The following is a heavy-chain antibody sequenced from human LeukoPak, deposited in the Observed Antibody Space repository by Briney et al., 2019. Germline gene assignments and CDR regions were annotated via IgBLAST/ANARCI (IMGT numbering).Heavy chain of an antibody. Sequence: PGGSLTLSCAPSVFTFCDFYMSGTRQAPRKGLEWGSYISSSGSTIHYTVSVKGRFTISRDNAKNSLYLQMTSLRAEDTAVYYCAIAITRVRGVNWFDPWGQGTLVTVSS. CDR1: VFTFCDFY. J-gene: IGHJ5*02. V-gene: IGHV3-11*01. D-gene: IGHD3-10*01. CDR2: ISSSGSTI. CDR3: AIAITRVRGVNWFDP.